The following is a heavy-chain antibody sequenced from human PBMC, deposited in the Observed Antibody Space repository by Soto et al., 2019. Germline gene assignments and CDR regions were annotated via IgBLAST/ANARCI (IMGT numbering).Heavy chain of an antibody. CDR2: INAGNGNT. V-gene: IGHV1-3*01. CDR1: GYTFTSYA. J-gene: IGHJ4*02. Sequence: QVQLVQSGAEVKKPGASVKVSCKASGYTFTSYAMHWVRQAPGQRLEWMGWINAGNGNTKYSQKFQGRVTITRDTSASTAYMELSSLRSEDTTVYYCARGPGGPDGPADSWGQGTLVTVSS. CDR3: ARGPGGPDGPADS. D-gene: IGHD2-15*01.